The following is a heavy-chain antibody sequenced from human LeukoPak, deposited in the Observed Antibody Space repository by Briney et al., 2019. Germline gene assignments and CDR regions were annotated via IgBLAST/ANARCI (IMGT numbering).Heavy chain of an antibody. J-gene: IGHJ5*02. V-gene: IGHV3-74*01. CDR3: ARDKGNTMIGINGFDP. D-gene: IGHD3-22*01. CDR2: INSDGSST. CDR1: GFTFSSYW. Sequence: GGSLRLSCAASGFTFSSYWMHWVRQAPGKGLVWVSRINSDGSSTCYADSVKGRFTISRDNAKNTLYLQMNSLRAEDTAVYYCARDKGNTMIGINGFDPWGQGTLVTVSS.